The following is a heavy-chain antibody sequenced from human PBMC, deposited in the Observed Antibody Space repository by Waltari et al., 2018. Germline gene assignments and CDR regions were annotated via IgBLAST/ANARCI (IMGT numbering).Heavy chain of an antibody. CDR3: ARELKDSSRGLDY. Sequence: QVQLQESGPGLVKPSQTLSLTCTVSGGSISSGSYYWSWIRQPAGKGLEWIGYIYTSGSTNYNPSLKSRVTISVDTSKNQFSLKLSSVTAADTAVYYCARELKDSSRGLDYWGQGTLVTVSS. CDR1: GGSISSGSYY. J-gene: IGHJ4*02. D-gene: IGHD6-13*01. CDR2: IYTSGST. V-gene: IGHV4-61*09.